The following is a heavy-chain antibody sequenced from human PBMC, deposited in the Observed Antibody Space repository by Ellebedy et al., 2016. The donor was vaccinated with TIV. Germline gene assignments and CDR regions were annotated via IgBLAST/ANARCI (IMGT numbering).Heavy chain of an antibody. CDR3: TTEKYNRWGYFGL. J-gene: IGHJ2*01. Sequence: AASVKVSCKVSGYSLSELSMHWARQAPGKGLEWMGGFDPEDGETVYAQKFQGTVTMTEDTSTDTTYMELSSLGSEDTAVYYCTTEKYNRWGYFGLWGRGTLVTVSS. CDR1: GYSLSELS. D-gene: IGHD1-14*01. V-gene: IGHV1-24*01. CDR2: FDPEDGET.